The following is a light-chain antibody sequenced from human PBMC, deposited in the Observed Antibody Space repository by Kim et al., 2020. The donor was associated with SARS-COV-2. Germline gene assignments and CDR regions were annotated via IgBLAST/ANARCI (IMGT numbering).Light chain of an antibody. Sequence: VSPGERATLSCRASQSVSNNYLAWYQQKPGQPPRLLIYGVSTRATGIPARFSGSGSGTDFTLTISSLQSEDFAVYYCQQHDHWPLTFGGGTKVEI. V-gene: IGKV3-15*01. CDR1: QSVSNN. CDR3: QQHDHWPLT. CDR2: GVS. J-gene: IGKJ4*01.